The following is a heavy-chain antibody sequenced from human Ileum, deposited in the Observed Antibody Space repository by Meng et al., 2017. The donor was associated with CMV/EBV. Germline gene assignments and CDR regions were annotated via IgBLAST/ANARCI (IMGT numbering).Heavy chain of an antibody. CDR3: ARNVGFYSSQIAY. D-gene: IGHD3-3*01. CDR1: GGSTPSSTYY. J-gene: IGHJ4*02. CDR2: VYYSGTT. Sequence: LQRQESGPGLVKPSETLSLTCTASGGSTPSSTYYWGWIRQPPGKGLEWIGSVYYSGTTYYNPSLKSRVNMSIDTSKNRFSLKLSSATAADTAVYYCARNVGFYSSQIAYWGQGALVTVSS. V-gene: IGHV4-39*07.